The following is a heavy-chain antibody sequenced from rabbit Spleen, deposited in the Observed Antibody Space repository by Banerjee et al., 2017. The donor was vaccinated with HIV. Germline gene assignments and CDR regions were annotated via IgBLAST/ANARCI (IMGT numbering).Heavy chain of an antibody. J-gene: IGHJ4*01. CDR2: IDPIFGST. D-gene: IGHD6-1*01. Sequence: HLKESGGGLVQPGGSPKLSCTASGFTLSSYYMNWVRQAPGKGPEWIGYIDPIFGSTYYANWVNGRFTISRENTQNTLYLQLNSLTAADTATYFCVRDQAGYADYGPWYFNLWGPGTLVTVS. V-gene: IGHV1S7*01. CDR3: VRDQAGYADYGPWYFNL. CDR1: GFTLSSYY.